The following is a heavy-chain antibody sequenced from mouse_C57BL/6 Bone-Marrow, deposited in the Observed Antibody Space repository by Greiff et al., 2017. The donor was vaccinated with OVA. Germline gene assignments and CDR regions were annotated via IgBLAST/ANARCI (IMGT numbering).Heavy chain of an antibody. V-gene: IGHV1-82*01. J-gene: IGHJ4*01. CDR2: IYPGDGDT. D-gene: IGHD2-5*01. CDR1: GYAFSSSW. CDR3: ARSYYSKLLYAMDY. Sequence: VQLQQSGPELVKPGASVKISCKASGYAFSSSWMNWVKQRPGKGLEWIGRIYPGDGDTNYNGKFKGKATLTADKSSSTAYMQLSSLTSEDSAVYFCARSYYSKLLYAMDYWGQGTSVTVSS.